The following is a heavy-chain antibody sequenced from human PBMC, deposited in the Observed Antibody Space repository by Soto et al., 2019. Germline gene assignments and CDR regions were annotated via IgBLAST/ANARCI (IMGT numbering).Heavy chain of an antibody. CDR1: GYSFTSYW. CDR2: IYPGDSDT. V-gene: IGHV5-51*01. Sequence: PGESLKLSCKGSGYSFTSYWIGWVRQMPGKGLEWMGIIYPGDSDTRYSPSFQGQVTISADKSISTAYLQWSSLKASDTAMYYCARQLRLSAYSLPKIYYYYYGMDVWGQGTTVTVSS. D-gene: IGHD2-15*01. J-gene: IGHJ6*02. CDR3: ARQLRLSAYSLPKIYYYYYGMDV.